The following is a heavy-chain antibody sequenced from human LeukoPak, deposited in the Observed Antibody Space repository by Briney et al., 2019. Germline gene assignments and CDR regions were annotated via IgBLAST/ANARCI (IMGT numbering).Heavy chain of an antibody. CDR3: AKDKTTVTQAFDI. J-gene: IGHJ3*02. V-gene: IGHV3-9*01. Sequence: PGGSLRLSCAASGFTFDDYAMHWVRQAPGKGLEWVSGISWNSGSIGYADSVKGRFTISRDNAKNSLYLQMNSLRAEDTALYYCAKDKTTVTQAFDIWGQGTMVTVSS. CDR2: ISWNSGSI. CDR1: GFTFDDYA. D-gene: IGHD4-17*01.